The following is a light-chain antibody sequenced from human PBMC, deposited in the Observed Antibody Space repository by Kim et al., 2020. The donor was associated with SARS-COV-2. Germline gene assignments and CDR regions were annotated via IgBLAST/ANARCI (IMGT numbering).Light chain of an antibody. Sequence: LSPGERATRSCMASQSVSSYLAWYQQKPGQAPSLLSYGASNRATGISDRFSGSGSGTDFTLIISGLEPEDLAVYYCQQYGRSSISFGQGTRLEIK. CDR2: GAS. V-gene: IGKV3-20*01. CDR1: QSVSSY. J-gene: IGKJ5*01. CDR3: QQYGRSSIS.